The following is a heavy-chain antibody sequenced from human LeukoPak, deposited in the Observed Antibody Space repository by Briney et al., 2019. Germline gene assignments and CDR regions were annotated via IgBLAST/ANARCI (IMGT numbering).Heavy chain of an antibody. CDR1: GYTFTGYY. Sequence: GASVKVSCKASGYTFTGYYMHWVRQAPRQGLEWMGWINPNSGGTNYAQKFQGRVTMTRDTSISTAYMELSRLRSDDTAVYYCAYYGSGRVFLNNWFDPWGQGTLVTVSS. J-gene: IGHJ5*02. V-gene: IGHV1-2*02. CDR2: INPNSGGT. CDR3: AYYGSGRVFLNNWFDP. D-gene: IGHD3-10*01.